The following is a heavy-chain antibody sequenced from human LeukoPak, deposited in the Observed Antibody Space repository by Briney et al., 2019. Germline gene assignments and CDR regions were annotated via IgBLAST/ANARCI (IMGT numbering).Heavy chain of an antibody. J-gene: IGHJ4*02. CDR3: AREIPAVAGNFGY. D-gene: IGHD6-19*01. Sequence: GSLRLSCAASGFTFSSYAMHWVRQAPGKGLEWVAVISYDGSNKYYADSVKGRFTISRDNSKNTLYLQMNSLRAEDTAVYYCAREIPAVAGNFGYWGQGTLVTVSS. CDR1: GFTFSSYA. V-gene: IGHV3-30-3*01. CDR2: ISYDGSNK.